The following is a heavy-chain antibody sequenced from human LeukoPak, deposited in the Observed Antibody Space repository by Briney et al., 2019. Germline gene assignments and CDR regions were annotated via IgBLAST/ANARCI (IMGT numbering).Heavy chain of an antibody. V-gene: IGHV3-21*01. J-gene: IGHJ4*02. D-gene: IGHD3-10*01. CDR3: VRDLYYRFDF. CDR2: ISSSGYI. CDR1: GFTFTGYT. Sequence: GGSLRLSCAASGFTFTGYTINWVRQAPGKGLEWVSSISSSGYISYADSVRGRFTVSRDNAKNTLFLQMNSPRAEDTAVYYCVRDLYYRFDFWGQGTLVTVSS.